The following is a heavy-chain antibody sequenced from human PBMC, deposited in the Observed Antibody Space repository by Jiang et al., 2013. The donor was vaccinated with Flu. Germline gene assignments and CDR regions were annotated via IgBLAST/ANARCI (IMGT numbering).Heavy chain of an antibody. D-gene: IGHD1-26*01. CDR1: GFTFSSHA. J-gene: IGHJ6*02. V-gene: IGHV3-13*01. CDR3: ARGGSYRGSSYYYDMDV. Sequence: RLSCAASGFTFSSHALYWVRQATGKGLEWVSTIGSSGDTYYPVSVKGRFTISRENARNSLYLQMNSLRAGDTGVYYCARGGSYRGSSYYYDMDVWGQGTTVTVS. CDR2: IGSSGDT.